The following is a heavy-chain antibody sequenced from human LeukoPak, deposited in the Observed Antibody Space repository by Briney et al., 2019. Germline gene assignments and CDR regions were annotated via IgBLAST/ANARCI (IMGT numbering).Heavy chain of an antibody. CDR2: ISSSSSYI. V-gene: IGHV3-21*01. D-gene: IGHD6-6*01. J-gene: IGHJ4*02. CDR1: GFTFISYS. Sequence: PGGSLRLSCAASGFTFISYSMNWVRQAPGKGLEWVSSISSSSSYIYYADSVKGRFTISIDNAKNSLYLQMNSLRAEDTAVYYCARSKGSSFRSPFDYWGQGTLVTVSS. CDR3: ARSKGSSFRSPFDY.